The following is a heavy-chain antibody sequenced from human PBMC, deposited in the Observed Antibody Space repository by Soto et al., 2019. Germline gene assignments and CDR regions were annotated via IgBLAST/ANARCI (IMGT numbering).Heavy chain of an antibody. CDR1: GGSISSYY. J-gene: IGHJ3*02. CDR3: ARDHGVYYGSGRGGAFDI. D-gene: IGHD3-10*01. CDR2: IYYSGST. Sequence: QVQLQESGPGLVKPSETLSLTCTVSGGSISSYYWSWIRQPPGKGLEWIGYIYYSGSTNYNPSLKSRVTISVDTSKNQCSLKLSSVTAADTAVYYCARDHGVYYGSGRGGAFDIWGQGTMVTVSS. V-gene: IGHV4-59*01.